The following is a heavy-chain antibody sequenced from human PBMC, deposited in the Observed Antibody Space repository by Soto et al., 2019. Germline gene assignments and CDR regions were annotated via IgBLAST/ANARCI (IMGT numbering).Heavy chain of an antibody. Sequence: ASVTVSCKASGYTFPGYYMHWVRQAPGQGLEWMGWINPNSGGTNYAQKFQGWVTMTRDTSISTAYMELSRLRSDDTAVYYCARDGGYYGPPAGMDVWGQGTTVTVSS. J-gene: IGHJ6*02. D-gene: IGHD3-10*01. CDR3: ARDGGYYGPPAGMDV. CDR1: GYTFPGYY. CDR2: INPNSGGT. V-gene: IGHV1-2*04.